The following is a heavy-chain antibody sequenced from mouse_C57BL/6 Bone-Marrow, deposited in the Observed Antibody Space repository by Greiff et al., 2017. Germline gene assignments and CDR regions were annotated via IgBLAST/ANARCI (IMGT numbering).Heavy chain of an antibody. CDR2: FHPDNDDT. D-gene: IGHD2-4*01. J-gene: IGHJ2*01. CDR1: GYTFTTYP. CDR3: ASRDYDSYYFCC. Sequence: VKLQESGAELVKPGASVKMSCKASGYTFTTYPIEWMKQNHGKSLEWIGNFHPDNDDTKYNEKFKGKATLTVEKSSSTVYLELSRFTSDDSAVYYCASRDYDSYYFCCWGQGTTLTVSS. V-gene: IGHV1-47*01.